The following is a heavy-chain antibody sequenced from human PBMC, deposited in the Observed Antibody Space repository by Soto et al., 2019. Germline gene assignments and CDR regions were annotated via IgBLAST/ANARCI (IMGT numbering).Heavy chain of an antibody. D-gene: IGHD1-26*01. J-gene: IGHJ5*02. CDR2: IYHSGST. V-gene: IGHV4-38-2*01. CDR1: GYSISSGYY. CDR3: ARVSGEGARVWWFDP. Sequence: PSETLSPTCAVSGYSISSGYYWGWIRQPPGKGLEWIGSIYHSGSTYYNPSLKSRVTISVDTSKNQFSLKLSSVTAADTAVYYCARVSGEGARVWWFDPWGQGTLVTVSS.